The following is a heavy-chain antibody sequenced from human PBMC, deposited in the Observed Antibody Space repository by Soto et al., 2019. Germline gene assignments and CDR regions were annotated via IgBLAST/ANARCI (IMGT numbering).Heavy chain of an antibody. CDR1: GYNFAGYW. CDR2: IYPSDSDT. V-gene: IGHV5-51*01. Sequence: RESLKISCKGSGYNFAGYWIAWVRQMPGKGLELMGIIYPSDSDTRYRPSFQGQVTISADKSISSAYLQWSSLRASDTAMYYCARGVVSTRTFDYWGQGTPVTVSS. CDR3: ARGVVSTRTFDY. D-gene: IGHD3-22*01. J-gene: IGHJ4*02.